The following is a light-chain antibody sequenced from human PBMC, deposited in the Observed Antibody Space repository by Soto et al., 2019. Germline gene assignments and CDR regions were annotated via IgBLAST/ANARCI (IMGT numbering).Light chain of an antibody. CDR2: GAS. Sequence: EIVMTQSPATLSVSPGERATLSCRASQSVSINLAWYQQKPGQAPRLLIYGASSRATGIPARFSGSGSGTELTLTISSLQSEDSAVYFCQQYNNWPRTFGQGTKVDIK. CDR1: QSVSIN. J-gene: IGKJ1*01. V-gene: IGKV3-15*01. CDR3: QQYNNWPRT.